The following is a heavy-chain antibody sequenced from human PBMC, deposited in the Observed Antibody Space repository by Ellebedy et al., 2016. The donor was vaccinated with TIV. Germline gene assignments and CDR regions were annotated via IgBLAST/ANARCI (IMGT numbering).Heavy chain of an antibody. J-gene: IGHJ6*02. Sequence: SETLSLXXAVYGGSFSGYYWSWIRQPPGKGLEWIGEINHSGSTNYNPSLKSRVTISVDTSKNQFSLKLSSVTAADTAVYYCARLNLIYYYGMDVWGQGTTVTVSS. CDR2: INHSGST. CDR1: GGSFSGYY. CDR3: ARLNLIYYYGMDV. V-gene: IGHV4-34*01.